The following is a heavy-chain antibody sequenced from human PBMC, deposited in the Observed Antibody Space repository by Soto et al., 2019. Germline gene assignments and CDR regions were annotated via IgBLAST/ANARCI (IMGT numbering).Heavy chain of an antibody. CDR2: ISGSGGST. Sequence: GGSLRLSCAASGFTFSSYAMSWVRQAPGKGLEWVSAISGSGGSTYYADSVKGRFTISRDNSKHTLYLQMNSLRAEDTAVYYCAKGGLGDCSTTSCLFHFDTWGRGTMVT. V-gene: IGHV3-23*01. CDR3: AKGGLGDCSTTSCLFHFDT. CDR1: GFTFSSYA. J-gene: IGHJ3*01. D-gene: IGHD2-2*01.